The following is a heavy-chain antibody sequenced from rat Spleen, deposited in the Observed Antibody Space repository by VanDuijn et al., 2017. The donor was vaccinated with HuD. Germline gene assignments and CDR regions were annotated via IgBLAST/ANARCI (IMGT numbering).Heavy chain of an antibody. V-gene: IGHV3-3*01. J-gene: IGHJ3*01. CDR2: INSAGST. CDR1: GYSISSNY. D-gene: IGHD1-12*02. Sequence: EVQLQESGPGLVKPSQSLSLTCYVTGYSISSNYWGWIRKFPGSKLEWMGYINSAGSTIYNPSLKSRISITRDTSKNQFFLQVNSVTTEDTATYYCARSDGVHYYLPFADWGQGTLVTVS. CDR3: ARSDGVHYYLPFAD.